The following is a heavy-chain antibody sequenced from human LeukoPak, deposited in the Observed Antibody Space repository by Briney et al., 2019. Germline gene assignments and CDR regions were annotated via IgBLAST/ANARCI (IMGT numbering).Heavy chain of an antibody. CDR1: GGTFSSYA. CDR2: IIPIFGTA. CDR3: ASGYYYGSGSSDY. D-gene: IGHD3-10*01. Sequence: SVKVSCKASGGTFSSYAISWVRQAPGQGLEWMGGIIPIFGTANYAQKFQGRVTITADESTSTAYMELSSLRSEDTAVYYCASGYYYGSGSSDYWGQGTLVTVPS. J-gene: IGHJ4*02. V-gene: IGHV1-69*01.